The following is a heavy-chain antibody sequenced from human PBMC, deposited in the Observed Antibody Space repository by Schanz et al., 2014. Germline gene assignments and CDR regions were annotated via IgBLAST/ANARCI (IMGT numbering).Heavy chain of an antibody. CDR2: MNSKTGNT. D-gene: IGHD2-2*01. CDR1: GYTFTSYD. J-gene: IGHJ4*02. CDR3: ARGGFFDSTSFDS. V-gene: IGHV1-8*01. Sequence: QLMQSGSEVRKPGASVKVSCKASGYTFTSYDINWVRQATGQGLEWMGWMNSKTGNTGYAQRFQGRVTVTRDTSTSTVNMELSSLRSEDTAVYYCARGGFFDSTSFDSWGQGTLVTVSS.